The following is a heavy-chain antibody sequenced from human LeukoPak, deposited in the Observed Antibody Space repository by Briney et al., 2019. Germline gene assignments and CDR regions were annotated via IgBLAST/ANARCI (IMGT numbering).Heavy chain of an antibody. CDR3: ATRLLYGDYVLPTH. D-gene: IGHD4-17*01. CDR2: FDPEDGET. V-gene: IGHV1-24*01. Sequence: ASVKVSCKVSGYTLTELSMHWVRQAPGKGLEWMGGFDPEDGETIYAQKFQGRVTMTEDTSTDTAYMELSSLRSEDTAVYYCATRLLYGDYVLPTHWGQGTLVTVSS. CDR1: GYTLTELS. J-gene: IGHJ4*02.